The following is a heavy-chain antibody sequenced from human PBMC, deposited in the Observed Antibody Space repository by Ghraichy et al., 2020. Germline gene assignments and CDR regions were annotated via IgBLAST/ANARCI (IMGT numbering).Heavy chain of an antibody. V-gene: IGHV4-34*01. CDR3: ARGPGLRSGVVIISDPPRGFDP. J-gene: IGHJ5*02. CDR2: INHSGST. D-gene: IGHD3-3*01. CDR1: GGSFSGYY. Sequence: SQTLSLTCAVYGGSFSGYYWSWIRQPPGKGLEWIGEINHSGSTNYNPSLKSRVTISVDTSKNQFSLKLSSVTAADTAVYYCARGPGLRSGVVIISDPPRGFDPWGQGTLVTVSS.